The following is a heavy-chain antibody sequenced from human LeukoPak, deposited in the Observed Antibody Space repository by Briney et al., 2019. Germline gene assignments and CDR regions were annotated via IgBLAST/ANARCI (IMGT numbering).Heavy chain of an antibody. V-gene: IGHV1-18*01. CDR2: ISAYNGNT. CDR3: ARDKEWKYGMDV. CDR1: GYTFTSYG. J-gene: IGHJ6*02. D-gene: IGHD3-3*01. Sequence: VASAKVSCKASGYTFTSYGISWVRQAPGQGLEWMGWISAYNGNTNYAQKLQGRVTVTTDTSTSTAYMELRSLRSDDTAVYYCARDKEWKYGMDVWGQGTTVTVSS.